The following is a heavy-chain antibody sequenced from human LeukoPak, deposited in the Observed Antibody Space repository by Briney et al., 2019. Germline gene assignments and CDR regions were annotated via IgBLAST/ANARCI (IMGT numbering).Heavy chain of an antibody. CDR3: ARVRYSSGPSPFDY. CDR2: IYTSGST. D-gene: IGHD6-19*01. CDR1: GGSISSYY. Sequence: SETLSITCTVSGGSISSYYWSWIRQPAGKGLEWIGRIYTSGSTNYNPSLKSRVTMSVDTSKNQFSLKLSSVTAADTAVYYCARVRYSSGPSPFDYWGQGTLVTVSS. V-gene: IGHV4-4*07. J-gene: IGHJ4*02.